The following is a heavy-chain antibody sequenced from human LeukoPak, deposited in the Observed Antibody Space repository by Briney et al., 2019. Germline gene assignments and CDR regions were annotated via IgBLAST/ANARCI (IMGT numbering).Heavy chain of an antibody. Sequence: PGGSLRLSCSASGFTFSSYAMHWVRQAPGKGLEYVPSVTSNGGSTHYADSVKGRFTISRDNSKNTLYLQMSSLVPEDTAVYYCLKSMAIVRAAQYPFDYWGQGTQVTVSS. V-gene: IGHV3-64D*06. J-gene: IGHJ4*02. CDR2: VTSNGGST. D-gene: IGHD6-6*01. CDR3: LKSMAIVRAAQYPFDY. CDR1: GFTFSSYA.